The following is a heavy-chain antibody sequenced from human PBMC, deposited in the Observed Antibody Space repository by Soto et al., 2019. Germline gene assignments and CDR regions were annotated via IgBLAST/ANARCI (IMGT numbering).Heavy chain of an antibody. CDR1: GLIFSDYA. J-gene: IGHJ4*02. D-gene: IGHD1-26*01. V-gene: IGHV3-23*01. Sequence: EVQLLESGGNLVQPGGSLRLSCAASGLIFSDYAMSWVRQAPGKGLECVACISGSGGHTFYADSVKGRFTISRDNSKNTLSLHMNSLRVDDTAVYFCAKDRFGIVGPVDYWGQGTLVTVSS. CDR2: ISGSGGHT. CDR3: AKDRFGIVGPVDY.